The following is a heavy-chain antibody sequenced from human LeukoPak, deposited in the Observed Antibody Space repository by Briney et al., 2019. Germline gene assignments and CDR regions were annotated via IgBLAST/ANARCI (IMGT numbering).Heavy chain of an antibody. J-gene: IGHJ4*02. CDR1: GYTFTSYG. Sequence: EASVKVSCKASGYTFTSYGISWVRQAPGQGLEWMGWISAYNGNTNYAQKLQGRVTMTTDTSTSTAYMELRSLRSDDTAIYYCARDGKGRYDFRENDYWGQGTLVTVSS. CDR2: ISAYNGNT. V-gene: IGHV1-18*01. D-gene: IGHD3-3*01. CDR3: ARDGKGRYDFRENDY.